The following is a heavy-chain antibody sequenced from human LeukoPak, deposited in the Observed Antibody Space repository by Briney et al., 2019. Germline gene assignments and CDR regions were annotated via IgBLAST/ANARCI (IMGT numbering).Heavy chain of an antibody. CDR1: GFTFSRYW. D-gene: IGHD3-22*01. J-gene: IGHJ1*01. Sequence: GGSLRLSCAASGFTFSRYWMHWVRQAPGKGRVWVSRINGDGSTTSYADSVKGGFTISRDNAKNTLYLQMNSLRAEDTAVYYCATGNYYDSRGYYTFGHWGQGTLVTVSS. CDR3: ATGNYYDSRGYYTFGH. V-gene: IGHV3-74*01. CDR2: INGDGSTT.